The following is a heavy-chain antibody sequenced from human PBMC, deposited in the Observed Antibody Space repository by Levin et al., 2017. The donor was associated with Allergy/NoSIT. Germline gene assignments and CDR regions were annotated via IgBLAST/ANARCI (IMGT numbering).Heavy chain of an antibody. Sequence: RGESLKISCQASGYTFTDYYIHWVRQAPGQGLEWMGWINPNSGGTNYAQKFQGRVTMTRDTSITTTYMELSRLKSDDTAVYYCARDRAARLNYYGMDVWGQGTTVTVSS. J-gene: IGHJ6*02. V-gene: IGHV1-2*02. CDR3: ARDRAARLNYYGMDV. CDR1: GYTFTDYY. CDR2: INPNSGGT. D-gene: IGHD6-6*01.